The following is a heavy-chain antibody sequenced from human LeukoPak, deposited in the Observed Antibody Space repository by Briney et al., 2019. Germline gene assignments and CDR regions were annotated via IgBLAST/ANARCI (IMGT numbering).Heavy chain of an antibody. CDR1: GFTFSSYA. Sequence: GGSLRLSCAASGFTFSSYAMSWVRQAPGKGLEWVSAISGSGGTKYYADSVNGRFTISRDNSKNTLYPQMNSLTAEDTALYYCAQVMGVRGAPSDYWGQGTLVTVSS. J-gene: IGHJ4*02. V-gene: IGHV3-23*01. D-gene: IGHD3-10*01. CDR3: AQVMGVRGAPSDY. CDR2: ISGSGGTK.